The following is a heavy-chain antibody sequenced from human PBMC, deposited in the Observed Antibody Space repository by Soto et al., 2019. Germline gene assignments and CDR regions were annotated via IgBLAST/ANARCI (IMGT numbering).Heavy chain of an antibody. V-gene: IGHV1-2*02. J-gene: IGHJ4*02. D-gene: IGHD6-25*01. CDR1: GYSFSGYY. CDR2: IYPNTETT. Sequence: GASVKVSCKASGYSFSGYYIQWVRQAPGQEPEWLGWIYPNTETTDSSKKLQGRVTMTSDMSTRTVYMELRDLRSDDTAVYYCVSLQTSGWPGVHWGQGTLVTVSS. CDR3: VSLQTSGWPGVH.